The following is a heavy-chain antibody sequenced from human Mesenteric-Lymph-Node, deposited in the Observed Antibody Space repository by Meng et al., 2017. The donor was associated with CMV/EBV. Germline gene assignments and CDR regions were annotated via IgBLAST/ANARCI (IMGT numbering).Heavy chain of an antibody. V-gene: IGHV4-4*02. CDR1: GGSFVNTNW. Sequence: LTCAVSGGSFVNTNWWSWVRQSPGQGLQWIGEIYQSGATEYSPSLKGRVTIEVDKSKNQCSLNLTSVTAADTAIYYCTRGYSTSFYWGQGALVTVSS. CDR3: TRGYSTSFY. CDR2: IYQSGAT. J-gene: IGHJ4*02. D-gene: IGHD2-8*01.